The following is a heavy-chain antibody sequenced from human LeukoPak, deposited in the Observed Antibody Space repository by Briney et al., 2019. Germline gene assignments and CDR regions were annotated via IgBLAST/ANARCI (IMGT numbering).Heavy chain of an antibody. J-gene: IGHJ4*02. CDR3: ARGLVLYRAAAVYYFDY. Sequence: SETLSLTCTVSGGSISSYYWSWIRQPPGKGLEWIGYIYYSGSTNYNPSLKSRVTISVDTSKNQFSLKLSSVTAADTAVYYCARGLVLYRAAAVYYFDYWGQGTLVTVSS. CDR1: GGSISSYY. CDR2: IYYSGST. V-gene: IGHV4-59*08. D-gene: IGHD6-13*01.